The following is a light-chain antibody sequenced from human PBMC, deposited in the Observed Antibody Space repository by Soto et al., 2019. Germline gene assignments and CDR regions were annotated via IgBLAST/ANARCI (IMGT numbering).Light chain of an antibody. J-gene: IGKJ5*01. CDR2: KAS. CDR3: QQLNSYPIT. Sequence: DIQMTQSPSTLSGSVGDRVTITCGASQTISSWLAWYQQKPGKATKLLIYKASTLKSGVPSRVSGSGSGTEFALTISSLQPDDFATYYCQQLNSYPITFGQGTRLEIK. CDR1: QTISSW. V-gene: IGKV1-5*03.